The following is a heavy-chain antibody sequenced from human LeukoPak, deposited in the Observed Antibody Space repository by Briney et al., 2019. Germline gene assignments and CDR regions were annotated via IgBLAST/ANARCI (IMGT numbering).Heavy chain of an antibody. CDR2: VSGSGGST. J-gene: IGHJ4*02. D-gene: IGHD3-9*01. CDR3: AKGNDILTGYYHY. CDR1: GLTFSNYA. Sequence: PGGSLRLSCAASGLTFSNYAMSWVRQAPGKGLEWVSVVSGSGGSTYHADSVKGRFTISRDNSKNTLYLQMNSLRAEDTAVYYCAKGNDILTGYYHYWGQGTLVTVSS. V-gene: IGHV3-23*01.